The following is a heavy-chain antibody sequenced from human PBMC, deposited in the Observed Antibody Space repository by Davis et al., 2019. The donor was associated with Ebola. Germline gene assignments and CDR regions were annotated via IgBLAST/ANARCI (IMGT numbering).Heavy chain of an antibody. CDR1: GFTFSDYY. V-gene: IGHV3-30-3*01. CDR3: ARDLSVWGSYRGSNWFDP. CDR2: ISYDGSNK. Sequence: GGSLRLSCAASGFTFSDYYMSWIRQAPGKGLEWVAVISYDGSNKYYADSVKGRFTISRDNSKNTLYLQMNSLRAEDTAVYYCARDLSVWGSYRGSNWFDPWGQGTLVTVSS. D-gene: IGHD3-16*02. J-gene: IGHJ5*02.